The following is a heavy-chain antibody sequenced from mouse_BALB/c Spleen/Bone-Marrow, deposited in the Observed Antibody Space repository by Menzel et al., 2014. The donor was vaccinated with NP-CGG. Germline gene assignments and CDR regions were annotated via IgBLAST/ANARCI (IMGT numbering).Heavy chain of an antibody. V-gene: IGHV1-5*01. CDR1: GYSFTSYW. Sequence: EVKLVESGTVPARPGASVKMSCKASGYSFTSYWMHWVKQRPGQGLEWIGAIYPGNSDTSYNQKFKGKAKLTAVTSASTAYMELSSLTNEDSAVYYCTRGGLLRLRDYAMDYWGQGTSVTVSS. CDR2: IYPGNSDT. CDR3: TRGGLLRLRDYAMDY. D-gene: IGHD1-2*01. J-gene: IGHJ4*01.